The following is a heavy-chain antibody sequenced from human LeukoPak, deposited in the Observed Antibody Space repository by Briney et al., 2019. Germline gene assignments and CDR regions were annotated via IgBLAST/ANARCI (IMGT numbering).Heavy chain of an antibody. CDR3: ARGGYCSGGSCYSSSVTT. J-gene: IGHJ5*02. Sequence: SETLSPTCTVSGGSISSGGYYWSWIRQHPGKGLEWIGYIYYSGDTYYNPSLKSRVTISVDTSKNQFSLKLSFVTAADTAVYYCARGGYCSGGSCYSSSVTTWGQGTLVTVSS. D-gene: IGHD2-15*01. V-gene: IGHV4-31*03. CDR2: IYYSGDT. CDR1: GGSISSGGYY.